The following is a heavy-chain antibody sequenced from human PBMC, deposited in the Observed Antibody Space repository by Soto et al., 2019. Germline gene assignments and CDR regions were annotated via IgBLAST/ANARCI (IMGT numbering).Heavy chain of an antibody. Sequence: QVQLQDSGPGLVKPSETLSLTCTVSSASLRNYYWSWIRQPAGEGLEWIGRIFPTGNTDYNPSLMSRVTMAVDTYTNQCSLKLNSVTASDTAVYYCARGSLGPDDWGPGTLVNVAS. CDR2: IFPTGNT. D-gene: IGHD1-26*01. CDR3: ARGSLGPDD. J-gene: IGHJ4*02. CDR1: SASLRNYY. V-gene: IGHV4-4*07.